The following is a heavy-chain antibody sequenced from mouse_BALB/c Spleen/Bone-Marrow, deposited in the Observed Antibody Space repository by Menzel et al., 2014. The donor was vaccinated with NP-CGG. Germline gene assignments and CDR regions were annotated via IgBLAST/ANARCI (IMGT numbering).Heavy chain of an antibody. D-gene: IGHD4-1*02. CDR1: GYTFTDYN. CDR3: ACHQLGRFAY. CDR2: INPNNGGT. Sequence: VQLQQSGPELVKPGASVKIPCKASGYTFTDYNMDWVKQSHGKSLEWIGDINPNNGGTIYNQKFKGKATLTVDKSSSTAYMELRGLTSEDTAVYYCACHQLGRFAYWGQGTLVTVSA. V-gene: IGHV1-18*01. J-gene: IGHJ3*01.